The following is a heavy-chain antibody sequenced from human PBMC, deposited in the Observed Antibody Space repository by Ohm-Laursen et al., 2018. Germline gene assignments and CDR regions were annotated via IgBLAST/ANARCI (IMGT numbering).Heavy chain of an antibody. CDR2: ISGSGDRT. V-gene: IGHV3-23*01. CDR1: GFSFSSHA. Sequence: SLRLSCAASGFSFSSHAMYWVRQAPGKGLEWVSVISGSGDRTYYADSVKGRFTVSRDNPKNTVYVQMNSLRDEDTAVYYCAKDVYGGFVDYHYGMGVWGQGTTVTVSS. CDR3: AKDVYGGFVDYHYGMGV. D-gene: IGHD5-12*01. J-gene: IGHJ6*02.